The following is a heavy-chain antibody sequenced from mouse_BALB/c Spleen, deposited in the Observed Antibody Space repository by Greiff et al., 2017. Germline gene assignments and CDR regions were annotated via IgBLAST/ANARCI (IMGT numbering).Heavy chain of an antibody. CDR2: IWSGGST. J-gene: IGHJ3*01. CDR1: GFSLTSYG. V-gene: IGHV2-2*02. D-gene: IGHD2-4*01. Sequence: VKLMESGPGLVQPSQSLSITCTVSGFSLTSYGVHWVRQSPGKGLEWLGVIWSGGSTDYNAAFISRLSISKDNSKSQVFFKMNSLQANDTAIYYCAREGNDYDRDGRFAYWGQGTLVTVSA. CDR3: AREGNDYDRDGRFAY.